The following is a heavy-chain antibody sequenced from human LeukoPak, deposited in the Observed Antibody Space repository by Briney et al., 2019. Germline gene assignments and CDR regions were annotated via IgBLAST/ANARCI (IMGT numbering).Heavy chain of an antibody. CDR3: ARGDMITFGGVYYFDY. V-gene: IGHV4-39*07. CDR1: GGSISISSYY. D-gene: IGHD3-16*01. CDR2: IYYSGST. Sequence: SETLSLTCTVSGGSISISSYYWGWIRQPPGKGLEWIGSIYYSGSTYYNPSLKSRVTISVDTSKNQFSLKLCSVTAADTAVYYCARGDMITFGGVYYFDYWGQGTLVTVSS. J-gene: IGHJ4*02.